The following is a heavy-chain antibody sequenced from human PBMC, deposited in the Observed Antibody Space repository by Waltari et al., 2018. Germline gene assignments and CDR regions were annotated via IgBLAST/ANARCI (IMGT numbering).Heavy chain of an antibody. Sequence: QGPLVQYGAEVKKPGASVKVSCPASGYTFRNSDINWVRQAPGQGLEWMGWMNPDSGNTGFAQRFQGRVTLTRNTSISTAYMEISSLESDDTAVYYCARPPVGLIDTLDLWGQGTMVTVSS. V-gene: IGHV1-8*01. J-gene: IGHJ3*01. CDR3: ARPPVGLIDTLDL. CDR1: GYTFRNSD. CDR2: MNPDSGNT. D-gene: IGHD2-21*01.